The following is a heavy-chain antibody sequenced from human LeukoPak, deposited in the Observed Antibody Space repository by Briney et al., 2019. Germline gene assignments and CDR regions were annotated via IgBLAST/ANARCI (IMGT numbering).Heavy chain of an antibody. D-gene: IGHD3-10*01. CDR2: IHYSGST. J-gene: IGHJ6*02. Sequence: PSETLSLTCTVSGGSISSGGYYWSWIRQHPGKGLEWIGYIHYSGSTYYNPSLKSRVTISVDTSKNQFSLKLSSVTAADTAVYYCARVKFGELSGGMYYYYGMDVWGQGTTVTVSS. CDR1: GGSISSGGYY. CDR3: ARVKFGELSGGMYYYYGMDV. V-gene: IGHV4-31*03.